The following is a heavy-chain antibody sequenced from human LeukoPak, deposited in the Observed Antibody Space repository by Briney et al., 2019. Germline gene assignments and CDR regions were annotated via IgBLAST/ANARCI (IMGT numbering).Heavy chain of an antibody. Sequence: PGGSLRLSCAASGFTFSDYYMSWIRQAPGKGLEWVSYISSSGSTIYYADSVKGRFTISRDNAKNTLYLQMNSLRAEDTAVYYCARDRCSGGNCFNDYWGQGTLVTVSS. V-gene: IGHV3-11*04. CDR2: ISSSGSTI. D-gene: IGHD2-15*01. CDR3: ARDRCSGGNCFNDY. CDR1: GFTFSDYY. J-gene: IGHJ4*02.